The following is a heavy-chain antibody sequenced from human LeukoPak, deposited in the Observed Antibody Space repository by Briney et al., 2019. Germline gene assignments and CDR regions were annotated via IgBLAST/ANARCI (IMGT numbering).Heavy chain of an antibody. J-gene: IGHJ3*02. Sequence: GGSLRLSCAASGFTVSSNYMSWVRQAPGKGLEWVSVIYSGGSTYYADSVKGRFTISRDNSKNTLYLQMNSLRAEDTAVYYWAGTPPPESYYYDSSDGNAFDIWGQGTMVTVSS. CDR3: AGTPPPESYYYDSSDGNAFDI. V-gene: IGHV3-66*01. CDR2: IYSGGST. CDR1: GFTVSSNY. D-gene: IGHD3-22*01.